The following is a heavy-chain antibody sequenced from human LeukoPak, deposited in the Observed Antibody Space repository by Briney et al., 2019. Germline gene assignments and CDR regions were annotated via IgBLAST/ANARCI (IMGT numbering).Heavy chain of an antibody. CDR1: EDPISNYY. D-gene: IGHD6-13*01. CDR2: IYTSGST. Sequence: SETLSLTCIVSEDPISNYYWSWIRQPAGKGLEWIGRIYTSGSTNYNPSLKSRVTMSVDTSKNQFSLKLSSVTAADTAVYYCAREAAAGTFYFDYWGQGTLVTVSS. J-gene: IGHJ4*02. CDR3: AREAAAGTFYFDY. V-gene: IGHV4-4*07.